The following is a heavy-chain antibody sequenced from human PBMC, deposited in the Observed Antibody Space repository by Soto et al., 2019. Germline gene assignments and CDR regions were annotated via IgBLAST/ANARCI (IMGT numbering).Heavy chain of an antibody. CDR2: INHSGST. CDR3: ASRPDYYDSSGYYYYFDY. Sequence: QVQLQQWGAGLLKPSETLSLTCAVYGGSFSGYYWSWIRQPPGKGLEWIGEINHSGSTNYNPSLKSRVTISVDTSKNQFSLKLSSVTAADTAVYYCASRPDYYDSSGYYYYFDYWGQGTLVTVSS. J-gene: IGHJ4*02. V-gene: IGHV4-34*01. CDR1: GGSFSGYY. D-gene: IGHD3-22*01.